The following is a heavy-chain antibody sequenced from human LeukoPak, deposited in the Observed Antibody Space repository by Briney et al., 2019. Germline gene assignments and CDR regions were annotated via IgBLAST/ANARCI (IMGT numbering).Heavy chain of an antibody. J-gene: IGHJ4*02. CDR1: GFTFSNYA. V-gene: IGHV3-7*01. CDR2: IKQDGSEK. CDR3: ARDTSIAAAVTLDY. Sequence: PGGSLRLSCAASGFTFSNYAMHWVRQAPGKGLEWVANIKQDGSEKYYVDSVKGRFTISRDNAKNSLYLQMNSLRAEDTAVYYCARDTSIAAAVTLDYWGQGTLVTVSS. D-gene: IGHD6-13*01.